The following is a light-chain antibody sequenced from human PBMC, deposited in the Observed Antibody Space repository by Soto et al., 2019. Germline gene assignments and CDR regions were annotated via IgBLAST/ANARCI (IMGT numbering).Light chain of an antibody. CDR2: DAS. CDR3: HQYDNAPT. V-gene: IGKV1-33*01. CDR1: GNIRNH. Sequence: DIQMTQSPSSLSASVGDRVTITCQASGNIRNHLNWYQQKAGKAPKLLIYDASNLETGVPSRFSGSGSGTHFTFTISSLQPEDVATYYWHQYDNAPTFAGGTKVEIK. J-gene: IGKJ4*01.